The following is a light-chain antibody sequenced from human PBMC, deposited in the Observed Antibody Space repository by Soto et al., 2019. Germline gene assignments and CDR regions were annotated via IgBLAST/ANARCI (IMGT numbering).Light chain of an antibody. CDR1: NSNIASNT. CDR2: YNN. J-gene: IGLJ1*01. CDR3: AAWDDTLKRYV. V-gene: IGLV1-44*01. Sequence: QSVLTQPPSASETPGQTVSISCSGSNSNIASNTVNWYQHLPGTAPKLLIYYNNQRPSGVPDRFSGSKCGTSASLAISGLQSEDESDYYCAAWDDTLKRYVFGTGTKLTVL.